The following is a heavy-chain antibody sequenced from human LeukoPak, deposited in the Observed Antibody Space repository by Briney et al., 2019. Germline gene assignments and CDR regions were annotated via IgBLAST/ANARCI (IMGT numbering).Heavy chain of an antibody. V-gene: IGHV3-74*01. D-gene: IGHD1-7*01. J-gene: IGHJ4*02. CDR1: GFTFSSYW. CDR2: INTDGSST. Sequence: GGSLRLSCAASGFTFSSYWMHWVRQAPGKGLVWLSRINTDGSSTYYADSVRGRFTISRDNAKNTVYLQMNSLRVEDTALYYCARDNWNYDHYFESWGQGTLVTVSS. CDR3: ARDNWNYDHYFES.